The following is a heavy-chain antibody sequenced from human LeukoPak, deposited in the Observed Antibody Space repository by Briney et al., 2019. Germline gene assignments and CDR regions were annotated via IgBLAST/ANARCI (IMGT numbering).Heavy chain of an antibody. D-gene: IGHD6-19*01. CDR2: IYYSGNT. CDR1: GGSISSGGYY. J-gene: IGHJ4*02. CDR3: VRENYSSGWYGIIDY. V-gene: IGHV4-61*08. Sequence: SETLSLTCTVSGGSISSGGYYWSWIRQPPGKGLEWIGYIYYSGNTNYNPSLKSRATISVDTSKNQFSLKLSSVTAADTAVYYCVRENYSSGWYGIIDYWGQGTLVTVSS.